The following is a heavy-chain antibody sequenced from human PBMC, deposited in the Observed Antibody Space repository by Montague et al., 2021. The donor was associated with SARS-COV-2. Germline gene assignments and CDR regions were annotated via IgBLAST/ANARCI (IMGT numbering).Heavy chain of an antibody. CDR2: VCSAGSST. V-gene: IGHV3-23*01. CDR1: GFIFSSNA. J-gene: IGHJ4*02. Sequence: SLRLSCAASGFIFSSNAMSRFRHPPAKGLDWISPVCSAGSSTYYXDSXKGRFTISRDNSKNTLYLQMNSLRAEDTAVYYCAKVGGYSYGLSDYWGQGTLV. CDR3: AKVGGYSYGLSDY. D-gene: IGHD5-18*01.